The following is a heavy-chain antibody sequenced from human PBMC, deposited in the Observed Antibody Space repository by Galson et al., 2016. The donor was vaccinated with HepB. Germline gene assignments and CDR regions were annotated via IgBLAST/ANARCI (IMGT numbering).Heavy chain of an antibody. CDR1: GFTFSRYG. CDR3: AKDSYYDILTGPTYYYYGMDV. D-gene: IGHD3-9*01. CDR2: ISYDGGNK. V-gene: IGHV3-30*18. J-gene: IGHJ6*02. Sequence: SLRLSCAASGFTFSRYGMHWVRQAPGKGLEWVAVISYDGGNKYYEDSVKGRFTISRDNSKNTLYLQMNSLRAEDTAVYYCAKDSYYDILTGPTYYYYGMDVWGQGTTVTVSS.